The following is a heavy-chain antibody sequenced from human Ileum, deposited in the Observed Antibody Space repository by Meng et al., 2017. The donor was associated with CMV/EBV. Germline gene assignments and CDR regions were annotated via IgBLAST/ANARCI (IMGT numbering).Heavy chain of an antibody. D-gene: IGHD1-1*01. CDR1: FPFSSYW. V-gene: IGHV3-74*01. Sequence: FPFSSYWVHWVRQAPGKGLGWVSRINSDESSTSYADSVKGRFTISRDNAKNTLYLQMNSLRAEDTAVYYCARALTTGTPVGGLVFDYWGQGTLVTVSS. CDR3: ARALTTGTPVGGLVFDY. J-gene: IGHJ4*02. CDR2: INSDESST.